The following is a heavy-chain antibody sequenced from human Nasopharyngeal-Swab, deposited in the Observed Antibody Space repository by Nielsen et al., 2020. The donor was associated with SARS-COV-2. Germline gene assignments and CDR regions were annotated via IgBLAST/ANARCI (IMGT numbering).Heavy chain of an antibody. Sequence: ESLKISCAASGIFVSGNYMNWVRQAPGMGLEWVSVVYAGGSTFYADSVQGRFTISRDNSKNKLYLQMNNLRPEDTAMYYCASPVFGVVSDAFDLWGQGTMVTVSS. D-gene: IGHD3-3*01. J-gene: IGHJ3*01. V-gene: IGHV3-53*01. CDR1: GIFVSGNY. CDR3: ASPVFGVVSDAFDL. CDR2: VYAGGST.